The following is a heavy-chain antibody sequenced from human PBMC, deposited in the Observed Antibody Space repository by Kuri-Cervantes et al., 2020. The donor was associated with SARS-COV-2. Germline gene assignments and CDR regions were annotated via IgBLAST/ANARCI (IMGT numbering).Heavy chain of an antibody. Sequence: GGSLRLSCAASGFTVSSNYMSWVRQAPGKGPEWVSVIYSGGSTYYADSVKGRFTISRDNSKNTLYLQMNSLRAEDTAVYYCARGITIFGVVTQDYWGQGTLVTVSS. J-gene: IGHJ4*02. CDR1: GFTVSSNY. CDR2: IYSGGST. V-gene: IGHV3-66*01. D-gene: IGHD3-3*01. CDR3: ARGITIFGVVTQDY.